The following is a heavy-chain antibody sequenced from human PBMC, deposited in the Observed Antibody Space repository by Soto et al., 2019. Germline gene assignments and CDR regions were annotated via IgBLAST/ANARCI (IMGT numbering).Heavy chain of an antibody. CDR1: GYTFTSYY. CDR2: INPSGGST. D-gene: IGHD1-7*01. J-gene: IGHJ4*02. CDR3: ARDHTVTGTTPRKNYFDY. Sequence: GASVKVSCKASGYTFTSYYMHWVRQAPGQGLEWMGIINPSGGSTSYAQKFQGRVTMTRDTSTSTVYMELSSLRSEDTAVYYCARDHTVTGTTPRKNYFDYWGQGTLVTVSS. V-gene: IGHV1-46*01.